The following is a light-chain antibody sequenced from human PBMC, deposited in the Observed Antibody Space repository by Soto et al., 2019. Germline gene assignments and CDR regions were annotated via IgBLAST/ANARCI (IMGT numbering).Light chain of an antibody. CDR1: IRDVGAYDY. V-gene: IGLV2-14*03. CDR3: SSYTSSSLYV. CDR2: YVD. Sequence: QSVLTQPASVSGSPGQSITISCTGTIRDVGAYDYVSWYLQCPDKAPQLLIYYVDHRPSGVSSRFSGSKSGNTASLTISGLQAGDEGDYYCSSYTSSSLYVFGTGTKVTVL. J-gene: IGLJ1*01.